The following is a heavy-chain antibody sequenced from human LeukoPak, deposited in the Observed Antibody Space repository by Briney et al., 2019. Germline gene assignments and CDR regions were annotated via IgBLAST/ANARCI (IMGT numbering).Heavy chain of an antibody. Sequence: GGFLRLSCAASGFTFTHYAMHWVRQAPGKGLEWVTVISHDGSNKYNADSVKGRFTISRDNSKNTLYLQMNSLTPEDTAVYYCARGRSLEYCIDSNCYAHAGVWGQGTLVTVSS. V-gene: IGHV3-30*04. D-gene: IGHD2/OR15-2a*01. CDR3: ARGRSLEYCIDSNCYAHAGV. CDR2: ISHDGSNK. J-gene: IGHJ4*02. CDR1: GFTFTHYA.